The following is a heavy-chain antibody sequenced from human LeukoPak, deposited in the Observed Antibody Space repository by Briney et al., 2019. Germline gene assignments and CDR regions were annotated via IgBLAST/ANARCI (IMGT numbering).Heavy chain of an antibody. CDR2: ISGSGGST. CDR1: GFTFSSYA. CDR3: AKWGASRELDY. D-gene: IGHD1-26*01. J-gene: IGHJ4*02. Sequence: PGGFLRLSCAASGFTFSSYAMSWVRQASGKGLEWVSAISGSGGSTYYADSVKGRFAISRDNSKNTLYLQMNSLRAEDTAVYYCAKWGASRELDYWGQGTLVTVSS. V-gene: IGHV3-23*01.